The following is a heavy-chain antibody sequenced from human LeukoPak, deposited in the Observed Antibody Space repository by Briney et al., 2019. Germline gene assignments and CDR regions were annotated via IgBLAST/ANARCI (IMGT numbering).Heavy chain of an antibody. CDR1: GGSISSYY. Sequence: SETLSLTCTVSGGSISSYYWSSIRQPPGKGLEWIGYIYYSGSTNYNPSLKSRDTISVDTSKKQFSLKLSSVAAADTAVYYCARDRTSYGYFDYWGEGTLVTVSS. D-gene: IGHD5-18*01. V-gene: IGHV4-59*01. J-gene: IGHJ4*02. CDR3: ARDRTSYGYFDY. CDR2: IYYSGST.